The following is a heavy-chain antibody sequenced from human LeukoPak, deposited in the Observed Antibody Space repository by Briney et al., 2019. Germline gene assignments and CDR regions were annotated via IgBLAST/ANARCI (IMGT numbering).Heavy chain of an antibody. D-gene: IGHD3-9*01. Sequence: AASVNVSCKASGYTFTRYDINWVRQATGQALEWMGWMNPDSGNTGYAQKFQGRVTMTRNTSISTAYMALSSLRSVDTAVYYCARRGRNYDILTGYYMYYYMDVWGKGTTVTVSS. CDR1: GYTFTRYD. CDR3: ARRGRNYDILTGYYMYYYMDV. CDR2: MNPDSGNT. J-gene: IGHJ6*03. V-gene: IGHV1-8*01.